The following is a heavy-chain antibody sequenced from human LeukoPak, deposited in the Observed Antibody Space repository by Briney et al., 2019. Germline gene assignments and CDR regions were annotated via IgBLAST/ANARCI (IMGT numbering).Heavy chain of an antibody. Sequence: PGGSLRLSCAASGFTFSSYWMHWVRQAPGKGLVWVSRINSDGSSTSYADSVKGRFTISRDNAKNTLYLQMNSLRAEDTAVYYCAIEEMATPPHYWGQGTLVTVSS. D-gene: IGHD5-12*01. J-gene: IGHJ4*02. CDR1: GFTFSSYW. CDR2: INSDGSST. CDR3: AIEEMATPPHY. V-gene: IGHV3-74*01.